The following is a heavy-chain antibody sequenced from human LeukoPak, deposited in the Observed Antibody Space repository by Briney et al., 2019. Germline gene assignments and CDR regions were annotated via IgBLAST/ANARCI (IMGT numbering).Heavy chain of an antibody. D-gene: IGHD3-22*01. V-gene: IGHV6-1*01. J-gene: IGHJ4*02. Sequence: SQTLSLTCAISGDSVSSNSAAWGWIRQSPSSGLEWLGRTYYRSKWYNDYAVSVKSRMTINPDTSKNQFSLQLNSVTPEDTAVYYCARGTSRGIVVGMFYYFDYWGQGTLVTVSS. CDR3: ARGTSRGIVVGMFYYFDY. CDR2: TYYRSKWYN. CDR1: GDSVSSNSAA.